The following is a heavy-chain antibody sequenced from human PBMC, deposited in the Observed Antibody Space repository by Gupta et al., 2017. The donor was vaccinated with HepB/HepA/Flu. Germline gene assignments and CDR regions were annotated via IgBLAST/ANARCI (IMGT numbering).Heavy chain of an antibody. J-gene: IGHJ4*02. V-gene: IGHV3-30*18. CDR1: GFTFSSYG. D-gene: IGHD1-26*01. Sequence: QVQLVESGGGVVQPGRSLRLSCAASGFTFSSYGMHWVRQAPGKGLEWVAIISYDGSNKYYPDSGKGRFTISRDNSKNTLYLQMNRLRTEDTAVYYCAKSVGSGRYWIYFDYWGQGVLATVSS. CDR3: AKSVGSGRYWIYFDY. CDR2: ISYDGSNK.